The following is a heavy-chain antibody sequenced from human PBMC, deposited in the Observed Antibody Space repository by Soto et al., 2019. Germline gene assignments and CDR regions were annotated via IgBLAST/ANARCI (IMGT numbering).Heavy chain of an antibody. J-gene: IGHJ5*02. D-gene: IGHD4-4*01. CDR2: ISSSSSYI. CDR3: ARDRPHSWLDP. V-gene: IGHV3-21*01. CDR1: GITFSSYS. Sequence: PGGSLRLSCAASGITFSSYSMNWVRQAPGKGLEWVSSISSSSSYIYYADSVKGRFTISRDNAKNTIYLQMNSLRVEDTAVYYCARDRPHSWLDPWGQGTLVTVSS.